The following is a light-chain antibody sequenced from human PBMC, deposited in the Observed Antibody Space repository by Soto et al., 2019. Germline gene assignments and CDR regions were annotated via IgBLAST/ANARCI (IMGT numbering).Light chain of an antibody. J-gene: IGLJ1*01. CDR3: SSYTSFNTLV. V-gene: IGLV2-14*01. Sequence: QSALTQPASVSESPGQSITISCTGSSSDVGGYKYVSWYQQHPGKAPKLLIYDVTNRPSGVSNRFSGSKSGYTASLTISGLQFEDEANYYCSSYTSFNTLVFGTGTKVTVL. CDR2: DVT. CDR1: SSDVGGYKY.